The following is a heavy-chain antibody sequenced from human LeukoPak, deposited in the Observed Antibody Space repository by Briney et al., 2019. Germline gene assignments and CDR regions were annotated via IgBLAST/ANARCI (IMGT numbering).Heavy chain of an antibody. CDR2: ISGSGSSA. J-gene: IGHJ4*02. CDR3: AKGLTNLGDD. V-gene: IGHV3-23*01. D-gene: IGHD3-9*01. Sequence: GGSLRLSCAASGFTFSSYAMSWVRQAPGKGLEWVSAISGSGSSAYYADSVKGRFTISRDNSKNTLYLQMNSLRPEDTAVYYCAKGLTNLGDDWGQGTLVTVSS. CDR1: GFTFSSYA.